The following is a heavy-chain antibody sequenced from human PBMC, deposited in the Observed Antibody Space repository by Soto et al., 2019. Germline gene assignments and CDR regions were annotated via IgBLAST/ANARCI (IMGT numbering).Heavy chain of an antibody. Sequence: PGGSLRLSCAVSGFTFNNYGMHWVRQAPGKGPEWVAFVSYDGSEKYYTDSVKGRFTINRDNSKKKLYLQMNSLRPEDTAVYYCAKDFDYYGAGINTGYFGYWGQGTLVTVSS. J-gene: IGHJ4*02. V-gene: IGHV3-30*18. CDR1: GFTFNNYG. CDR2: VSYDGSEK. CDR3: AKDFDYYGAGINTGYFGY. D-gene: IGHD3-10*01.